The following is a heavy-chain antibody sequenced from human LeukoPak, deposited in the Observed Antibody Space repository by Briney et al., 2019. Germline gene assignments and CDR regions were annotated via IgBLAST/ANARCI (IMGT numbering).Heavy chain of an antibody. Sequence: GGSLRLSCAASGFTFSSYGVNWVRQAPGKGLEWVSCITGSGGRTYYADSVKGRFTISRDNSKNTLYLQMNTLRVEDTALYYCAKELYSATTSLFDSWGQGTLVIVSS. D-gene: IGHD4-17*01. CDR3: AKELYSATTSLFDS. CDR2: ITGSGGRT. CDR1: GFTFSSYG. J-gene: IGHJ4*02. V-gene: IGHV3-23*01.